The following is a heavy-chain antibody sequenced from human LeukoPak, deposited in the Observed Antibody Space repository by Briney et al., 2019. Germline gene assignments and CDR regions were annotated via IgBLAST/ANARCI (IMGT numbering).Heavy chain of an antibody. CDR3: AKDMSYYDSSGSFDY. CDR2: ISWNSGSI. D-gene: IGHD3-22*01. CDR1: GFTFEDYA. V-gene: IGHV3-9*01. J-gene: IGHJ4*02. Sequence: PGGSLRLSCAAPGFTFEDYAMHWVRQAPGKGLEWVSGISWNSGSIGYADSVKGRFTISRDNAKNSLYLQMNSLRAEDTALYYCAKDMSYYDSSGSFDYWGQGTLVTVSS.